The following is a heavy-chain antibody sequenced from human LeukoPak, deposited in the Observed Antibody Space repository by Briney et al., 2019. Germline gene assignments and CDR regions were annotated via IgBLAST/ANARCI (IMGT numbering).Heavy chain of an antibody. CDR1: GFTFSSHS. Sequence: GGSLRLSCAASGFTFSSHSMNWVRQAPGKGLEWVSYISSSSSTIYYADSVKGRFTISRDNAKNSLYLQMDSLRAEDTAVYYCARGAYYYEDWGQGTLVTVSS. V-gene: IGHV3-48*01. D-gene: IGHD3-22*01. CDR2: ISSSSSTI. J-gene: IGHJ4*02. CDR3: ARGAYYYED.